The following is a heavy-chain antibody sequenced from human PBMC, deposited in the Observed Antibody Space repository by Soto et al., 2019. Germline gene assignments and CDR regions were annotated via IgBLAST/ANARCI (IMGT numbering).Heavy chain of an antibody. CDR1: GFTFSSYA. Sequence: EVQLLESGGGLVQPGGSLRLSCAASGFTFSSYAMSWVRQAPGKGLEWVSAISGSGGSTYYADSVKGRFTISRDNSKNPLYLQKTSLRAEDTAVYYGAKGVLMGHWYFDLWGRGTLVTVSS. J-gene: IGHJ2*01. V-gene: IGHV3-23*01. D-gene: IGHD2-8*01. CDR2: ISGSGGST. CDR3: AKGVLMGHWYFDL.